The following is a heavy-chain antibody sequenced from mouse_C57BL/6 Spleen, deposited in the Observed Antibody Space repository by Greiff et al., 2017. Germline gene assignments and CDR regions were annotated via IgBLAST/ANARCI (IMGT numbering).Heavy chain of an antibody. CDR3: ARRDYYGSTFMDY. D-gene: IGHD1-1*01. CDR1: GFTFSDYG. CDR2: ISSGSSTI. J-gene: IGHJ4*01. V-gene: IGHV5-17*01. Sequence: EVKLMESGGGLVKPGGSLKLSCAASGFTFSDYGMHWVRQAPEKGLEWVAYISSGSSTIYYADTVKGRFTICRDNAKNTLCLQKTSLRSEDTAMYYCARRDYYGSTFMDYWGQGTSVTVSS.